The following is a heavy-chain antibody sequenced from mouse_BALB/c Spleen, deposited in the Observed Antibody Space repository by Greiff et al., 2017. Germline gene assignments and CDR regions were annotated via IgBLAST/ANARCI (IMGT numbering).Heavy chain of an antibody. CDR2: ILPGSGST. J-gene: IGHJ4*01. D-gene: IGHD2-4*01. CDR1: GYTFSSYW. Sequence: VQLQQSGAELMKPGASVKISCKATGYTFSSYWIEWVKQRPGHGLEWIGEILPGSGSTNYNEKFKGKATFTADTSSNTAYMQLSSLTSEDSAVYYCARHYDYPYYAMDYWGQGTSVTVSS. V-gene: IGHV1-9*01. CDR3: ARHYDYPYYAMDY.